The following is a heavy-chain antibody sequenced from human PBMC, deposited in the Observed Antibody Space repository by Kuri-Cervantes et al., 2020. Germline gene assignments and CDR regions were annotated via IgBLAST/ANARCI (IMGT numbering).Heavy chain of an antibody. J-gene: IGHJ4*02. CDR3: AKSYCSSTTCQAAH. D-gene: IGHD2-2*01. Sequence: GGSLRLSCAASGFTFSNYWMHWVRQAPGKGLEWVSAISWNSGTIGYADSVKGRFTISRDNAKNSLYLQMNSLRAEDTALYYCAKSYCSSTTCQAAHWGQGTLVTVSS. V-gene: IGHV3-9*01. CDR2: ISWNSGTI. CDR1: GFTFSNYW.